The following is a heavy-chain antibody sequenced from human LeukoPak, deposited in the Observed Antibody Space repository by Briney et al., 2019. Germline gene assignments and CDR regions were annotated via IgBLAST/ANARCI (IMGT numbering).Heavy chain of an antibody. D-gene: IGHD4-17*01. CDR1: GFTFSSYA. J-gene: IGHJ4*02. CDR2: ISGSGGST. CDR3: AKYSTFRPYGDDYFDY. V-gene: IGHV3-23*01. Sequence: GGSLRLSCVASGFTFSSYAMSWVRQAPGKGLEWVSAISGSGGSTYYADSVKGRFTISRDNSKNTLYLQMNSLRAEDTAVYYCAKYSTFRPYGDDYFDYWGQGTLVTVSS.